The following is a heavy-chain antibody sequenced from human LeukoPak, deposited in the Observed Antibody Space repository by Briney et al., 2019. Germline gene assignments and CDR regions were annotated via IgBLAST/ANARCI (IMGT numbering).Heavy chain of an antibody. CDR1: GGSISSYY. CDR3: ARVRLRGPSPDEFDY. V-gene: IGHV4-59*01. CDR2: IYYSGST. D-gene: IGHD3-16*01. J-gene: IGHJ4*02. Sequence: PSETLSLTCTVSGGSISSYYWSWIRQPPGKGLEWIGYIYYSGSTNYNPSLKSRVTISVDTSKNQFSLKLSSVTAADTAVYYCARVRLRGPSPDEFDYWGQGTLVTVSS.